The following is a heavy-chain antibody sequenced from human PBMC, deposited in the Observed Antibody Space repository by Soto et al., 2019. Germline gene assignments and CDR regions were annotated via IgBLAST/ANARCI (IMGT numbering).Heavy chain of an antibody. D-gene: IGHD5-12*01. CDR2: IFSNDET. CDR3: ARISRYGYDFDY. J-gene: IGHJ4*02. V-gene: IGHV2-26*02. CDR1: GFSLSRADVG. Sequence: QVTWKESGPVLVKPTEPLTLTCTVSGFSLSRADVGVSWIRQPPGKALEWLAHIFSNDETVYSAPLKSRLTIIKDTSNSQVVLIMTNMDPVDTATYYCARISRYGYDFDYWGQGTLVTVSS.